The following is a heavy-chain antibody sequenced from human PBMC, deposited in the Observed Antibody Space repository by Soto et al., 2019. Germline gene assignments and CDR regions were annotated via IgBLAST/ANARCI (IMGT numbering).Heavy chain of an antibody. V-gene: IGHV3-23*01. CDR2: ISGSGGST. Sequence: SLRLSCAASGFTFSSYAMSWVRQAPGKGLEWVSAISGSGGSTYYADSVKGRFTISRDNSKNTLYLQMNSLRAEDTAVYYCAKDRLDTIFGVVTQDYWGQGTLVTVSS. CDR1: GFTFSSYA. CDR3: AKDRLDTIFGVVTQDY. J-gene: IGHJ4*02. D-gene: IGHD3-3*01.